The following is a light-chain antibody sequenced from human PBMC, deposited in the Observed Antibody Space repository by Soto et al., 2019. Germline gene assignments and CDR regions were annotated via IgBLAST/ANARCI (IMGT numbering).Light chain of an antibody. CDR2: EVI. CDR3: SSYAGSNLGV. Sequence: QSVLTQPPSASGSPGQSVTISCTGTISDIGYYKYVSWYQQHPGKAPKLIIYEVIKRPSGVPDRFSGSKSGNTASLTVSGLQAEDEADYYCSSYAGSNLGVFGTGTKVTVL. V-gene: IGLV2-8*01. J-gene: IGLJ1*01. CDR1: ISDIGYYKY.